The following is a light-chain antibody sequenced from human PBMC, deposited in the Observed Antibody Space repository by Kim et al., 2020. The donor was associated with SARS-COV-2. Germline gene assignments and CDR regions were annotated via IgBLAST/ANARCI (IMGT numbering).Light chain of an antibody. Sequence: LGQTGSITCRGDSLKIYYATWYQQKPGQAPVLVIYGKNNRPSGIPDRFSGSSSVNTASLTITGAQAEDEADYYCNSRDTSGNHLVVFGGGTQLTVL. CDR3: NSRDTSGNHLVV. J-gene: IGLJ2*01. CDR1: SLKIYY. V-gene: IGLV3-19*01. CDR2: GKN.